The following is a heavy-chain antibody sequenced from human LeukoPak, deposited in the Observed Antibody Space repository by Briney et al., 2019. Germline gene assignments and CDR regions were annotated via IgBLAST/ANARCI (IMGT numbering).Heavy chain of an antibody. J-gene: IGHJ4*02. D-gene: IGHD3-22*01. Sequence: GGSLRLSCATSGFTFSNYGMHWVRQAPGKGLEWVAFIRFDGSTKYYADSVKGRFTISRDNSKNTFYLQMNSLRGGDTAVYYCAKDFSVYYYDSRVLDYWGQGTLVTVSS. V-gene: IGHV3-30*02. CDR1: GFTFSNYG. CDR2: IRFDGSTK. CDR3: AKDFSVYYYDSRVLDY.